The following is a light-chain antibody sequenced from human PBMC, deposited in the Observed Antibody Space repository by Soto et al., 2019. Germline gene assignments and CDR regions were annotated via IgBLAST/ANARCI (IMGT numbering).Light chain of an antibody. Sequence: QSVLTQPPSVSGAPGQRVTISCTGSSSNIGAGYDVHWYQQLPGTAPKVLIYSNSNRPSGVPDRFSASKSGTSASLAITGLQAEDEADYYCQSYDSSLSGYVVFGGGTQLTVL. CDR3: QSYDSSLSGYVV. CDR2: SNS. J-gene: IGLJ2*01. CDR1: SSNIGAGYD. V-gene: IGLV1-40*01.